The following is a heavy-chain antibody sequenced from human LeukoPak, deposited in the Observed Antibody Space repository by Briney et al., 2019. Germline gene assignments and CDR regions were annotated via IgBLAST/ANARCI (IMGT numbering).Heavy chain of an antibody. D-gene: IGHD1-26*01. CDR2: IYHSGST. J-gene: IGHJ3*02. CDR1: GGSISSSNW. V-gene: IGHV4-4*02. Sequence: SGTLSLTCAVSGGSISSSNWWSWVRQPPGKGLEWIGEIYHSGSTNYNPSLKSRVTISVDKSKNQFSLKLSSVTAADTAVYYCARSKVGATIVGAFDIWGQGTMVTVSS. CDR3: ARSKVGATIVGAFDI.